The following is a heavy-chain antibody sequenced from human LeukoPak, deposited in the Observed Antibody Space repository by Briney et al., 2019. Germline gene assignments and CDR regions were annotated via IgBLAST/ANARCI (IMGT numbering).Heavy chain of an antibody. D-gene: IGHD3-22*01. CDR2: IWYDGSNK. CDR3: ASPYYDSSGYYYWRNAFDI. Sequence: GGSLRLSCAASGFTFSSYGMHWVRQAPGKGLEWVAVIWYDGSNKYYADSVKGRFTISRDNSKNTLYLQMNSLRAEDTAVYYCASPYYDSSGYYYWRNAFDIWGQGTMVTVSS. CDR1: GFTFSSYG. J-gene: IGHJ3*02. V-gene: IGHV3-33*01.